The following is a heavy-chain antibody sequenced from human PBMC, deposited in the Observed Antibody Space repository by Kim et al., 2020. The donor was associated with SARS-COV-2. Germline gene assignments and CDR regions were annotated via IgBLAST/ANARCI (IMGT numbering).Heavy chain of an antibody. CDR1: GFTFSGYY. CDR3: AREGLFAELVY. V-gene: IGHV3-72*01. D-gene: IGHD3-10*02. Sequence: GGSLRLSCAASGFTFSGYYIHWVRQAPGKGLEWVGRTRNRSNSYTTQYAASVKGRFTILRDDSKNSLYLQMNSLKTEDTAVYYCAREGLFAELVYWGQGT. J-gene: IGHJ4*02. CDR2: TRNRSNSYTT.